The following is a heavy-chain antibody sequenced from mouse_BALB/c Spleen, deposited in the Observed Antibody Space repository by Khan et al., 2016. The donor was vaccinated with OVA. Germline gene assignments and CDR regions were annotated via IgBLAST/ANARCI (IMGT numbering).Heavy chain of an antibody. CDR2: IIYTGYT. Sequence: EVQLQESGPSLVKPSQTLTLTCSVTGDSITSGYWNWIRKFPGNKLEYMGYIIYTGYTYYNPSLQSRISITPNTSKNQYYLQLNSVTDEDTATYYCARSTYRYAFVYWGQGTLVTVSA. J-gene: IGHJ3*01. D-gene: IGHD2-12*01. V-gene: IGHV3-8*02. CDR3: ARSTYRYAFVY. CDR1: GDSITSGY.